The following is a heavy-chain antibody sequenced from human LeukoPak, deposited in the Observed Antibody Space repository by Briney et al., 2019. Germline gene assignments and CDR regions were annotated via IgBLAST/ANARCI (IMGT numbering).Heavy chain of an antibody. D-gene: IGHD4-17*01. CDR3: ARVPTVTFFDY. V-gene: IGHV4-34*01. CDR1: GGSFSGYY. J-gene: IGHJ4*02. CDR2: INHSGST. Sequence: SETLSLTCAVYGGSFSGYYWSWIRQPPGKGLEWIGEINHSGSTNYNPSLKSRVTISVDTSKNQFSLKLRSVTAADTAVYYCARVPTVTFFDYWGQGTLVTVSS.